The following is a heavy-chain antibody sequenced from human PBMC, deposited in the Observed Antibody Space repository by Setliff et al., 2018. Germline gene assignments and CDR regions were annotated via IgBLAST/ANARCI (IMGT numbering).Heavy chain of an antibody. CDR1: GGSFSTYY. D-gene: IGHD3-22*01. Sequence: PSETLSLTCAVYGGSFSTYYWIWVRQAPGKGLEWVSYISSSSSTIYYADSVKGRFTISRDNAKNSLYLQMNSLRAEDTAVYYCARDPYYYGSSGYLTFDYWGQGTLVTVSS. J-gene: IGHJ4*02. CDR2: ISSSSSTI. CDR3: ARDPYYYGSSGYLTFDY. V-gene: IGHV3-48*01.